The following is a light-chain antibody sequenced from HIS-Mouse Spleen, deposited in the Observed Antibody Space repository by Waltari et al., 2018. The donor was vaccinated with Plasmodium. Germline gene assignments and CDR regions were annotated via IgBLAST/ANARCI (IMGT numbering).Light chain of an antibody. CDR3: YSTDSSGNHRV. CDR2: EDS. Sequence: SYELTQPPSVSVSPGHTARITCSGDALHKKYAYWYQQKSGKAPVLVIYEDSKRPSGIPERFSGSSSGTMATLTISGAQVEDEADYYCYSTDSSGNHRVFGGGTKLTVL. CDR1: ALHKKY. V-gene: IGLV3-10*01. J-gene: IGLJ3*02.